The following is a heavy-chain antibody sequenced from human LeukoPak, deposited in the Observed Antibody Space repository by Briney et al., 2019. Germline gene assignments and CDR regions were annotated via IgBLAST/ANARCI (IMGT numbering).Heavy chain of an antibody. CDR2: IYYSGST. Sequence: SETLSLSCTVYGGSISSGGYYWSWIRQHPGKGLEWIGYIYYSGSTYYNPSLKSRVTISVDTSKNQFSLKLSSVTAADTAVYYCAREDYYDTHAFDIWGQGTMVTVSS. J-gene: IGHJ3*02. CDR3: AREDYYDTHAFDI. D-gene: IGHD3-22*01. CDR1: GGSISSGGYY. V-gene: IGHV4-31*03.